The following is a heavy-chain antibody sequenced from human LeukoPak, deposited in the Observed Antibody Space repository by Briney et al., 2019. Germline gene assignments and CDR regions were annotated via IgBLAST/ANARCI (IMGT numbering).Heavy chain of an antibody. J-gene: IGHJ4*02. D-gene: IGHD4-23*01. CDR2: ISSSSSYI. CDR3: AADYGGNSVLDY. CDR1: GFTFSSYS. Sequence: GGSLRLSCAASGFTFSSYSMNWVRQAPGKGLEWVSSISSSSSYIYYADSVKGRFTISRDNAKNSLYLQMNSLRAEDTAVYYCAADYGGNSVLDYWSQGTLVTVSS. V-gene: IGHV3-21*01.